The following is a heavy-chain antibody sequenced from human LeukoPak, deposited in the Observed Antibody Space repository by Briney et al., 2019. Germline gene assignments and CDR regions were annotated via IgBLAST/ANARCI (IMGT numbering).Heavy chain of an antibody. CDR2: IYYSGST. V-gene: IGHV4-39*07. Sequence: PSETLSLTCTVSGGSISSSSYYWGWIRQPPGKGLEWIGSIYYSGSTYYNPSLKSRVTISVDTSKNQFSLKLSSVTAADTAVYYCARDEGRGGGSLFDYWGQGTLVTVSS. J-gene: IGHJ4*02. D-gene: IGHD2-15*01. CDR1: GGSISSSSYY. CDR3: ARDEGRGGGSLFDY.